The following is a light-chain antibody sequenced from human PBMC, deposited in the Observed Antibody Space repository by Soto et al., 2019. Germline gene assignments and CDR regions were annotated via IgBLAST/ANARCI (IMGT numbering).Light chain of an antibody. V-gene: IGLV1-44*01. Sequence: QSVLTQPPSASGTPGQRVTISCSGSSSNIGSSTVTWYQQLPGAAPTVLIHSXXXXXLGVPDRFSGSKSRTSASLAIRGLQSDDEAKYYCATWGSNLKRYVSVTGSKVTLL. CDR1: SSNIGSST. J-gene: IGLJ1*01. CDR2: SXX. CDR3: ATWGSNLKRYV.